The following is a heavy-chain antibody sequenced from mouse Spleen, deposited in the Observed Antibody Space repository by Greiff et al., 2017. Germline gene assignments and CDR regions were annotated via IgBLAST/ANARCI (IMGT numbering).Heavy chain of an antibody. CDR2: INPSTGGT. Sequence: VQLQQSGPELVKPGASVKISCKASGYSFTGYYMNWVKQSPEKSLEWIGEINPSTGGTTYNQKFKAKATLTVDKSSSTAYMQLKSLTSEDSAVYYCARSLTVVEDFDYWGQGTTLTVSS. V-gene: IGHV1-42*01. CDR3: ARSLTVVEDFDY. D-gene: IGHD1-1*01. CDR1: GYSFTGYY. J-gene: IGHJ2*01.